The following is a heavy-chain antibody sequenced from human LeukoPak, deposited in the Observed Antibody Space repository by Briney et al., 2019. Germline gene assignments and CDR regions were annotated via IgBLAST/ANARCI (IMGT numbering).Heavy chain of an antibody. V-gene: IGHV3-9*03. D-gene: IGHD5-12*01. CDR3: AKDGDIVATRYYFDY. CDR1: GFTFDDYA. J-gene: IGHJ4*02. Sequence: GGSLRLSCAASGFTFDDYAMPWVRQAPGKGLKWVPGISWNSGSISYADSVKGRFTISRDNAKNSLYLQMNSLRAEDMALYYCAKDGDIVATRYYFDYWGQGTLVTVSS. CDR2: ISWNSGSI.